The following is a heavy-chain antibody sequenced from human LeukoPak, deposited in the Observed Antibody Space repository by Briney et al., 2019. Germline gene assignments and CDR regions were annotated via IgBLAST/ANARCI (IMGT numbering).Heavy chain of an antibody. CDR1: GFNFNSYV. J-gene: IGHJ4*02. Sequence: GGSLRLSCAASGFNFNSYVMSWVRQAPGRGLEWVSVISGSSGTTYYADSVRGRFTISRGSSKNTLYLQMNSLRAEDAAVYYCAKGMTTVTTRGSFDCWGQGTLVTVSS. V-gene: IGHV3-23*01. CDR3: AKGMTTVTTRGSFDC. D-gene: IGHD4-17*01. CDR2: ISGSSGTT.